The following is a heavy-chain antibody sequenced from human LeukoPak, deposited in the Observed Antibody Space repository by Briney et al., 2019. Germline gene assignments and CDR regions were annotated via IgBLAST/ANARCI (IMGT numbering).Heavy chain of an antibody. D-gene: IGHD3-3*01. J-gene: IGHJ4*02. CDR2: ISYDGSNK. Sequence: PGGSLRLSCAASGFTFSSYGMHWVRQAPGKGLEWVAVISYDGSNKYYADSVKGRFTISRDNSKNTLYLQMNSLRAEDTAVYYCVRDLDSVAFLWGQGSLVTVSS. V-gene: IGHV3-30*03. CDR3: VRDLDSVAFL. CDR1: GFTFSSYG.